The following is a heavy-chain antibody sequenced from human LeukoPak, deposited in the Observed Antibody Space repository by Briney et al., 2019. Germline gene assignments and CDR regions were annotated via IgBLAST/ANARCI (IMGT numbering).Heavy chain of an antibody. Sequence: GGSLRLSCAASGFILSSYWMSWVRQAPGRGLEWVANIKQDGSEKHYVDSVKGRFTISRDNAKNSLYLQMNSLRAEDTGVYYCARYSGNPASFEYWGQGTLVTVSS. D-gene: IGHD1-26*01. CDR1: GFILSSYW. V-gene: IGHV3-7*01. J-gene: IGHJ4*02. CDR2: IKQDGSEK. CDR3: ARYSGNPASFEY.